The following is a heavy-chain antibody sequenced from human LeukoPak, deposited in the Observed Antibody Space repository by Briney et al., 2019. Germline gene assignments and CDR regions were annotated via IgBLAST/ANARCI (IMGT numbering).Heavy chain of an antibody. J-gene: IGHJ6*02. CDR2: ISSSGSTI. V-gene: IGHV3-11*01. CDR1: GFTFSDYY. CDR3: ARDLGGCSSTSCYYYGMDV. D-gene: IGHD2-2*01. Sequence: GGSLRLSCAASGFTFSDYYMSWIRRAPGKGLEWVSYISSSGSTIYYADSVKGRFTISRDNAKNSLYLQMNSLRAEDTAVYYCARDLGGCSSTSCYYYGMDVWGQGTTVTVSS.